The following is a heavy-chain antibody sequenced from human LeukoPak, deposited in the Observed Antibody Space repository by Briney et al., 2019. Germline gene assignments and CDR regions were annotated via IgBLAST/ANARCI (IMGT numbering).Heavy chain of an antibody. CDR3: ARAVHTMYAFDI. V-gene: IGHV3-53*01. CDR1: GFTVSSNY. CDR2: IYSGGST. Sequence: GGSLRLSCAASGFTVSSNYMSWVRQAPGKGLEWVSVIYSGGSTYYADSVKGRFTISRDNSKSTLYLQMNSLRAEDTAVYYCARAVHTMYAFDIWGQGTMVTVSS. D-gene: IGHD3-10*02. J-gene: IGHJ3*02.